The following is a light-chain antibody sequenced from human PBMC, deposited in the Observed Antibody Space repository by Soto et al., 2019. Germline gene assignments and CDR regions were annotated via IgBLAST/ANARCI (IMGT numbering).Light chain of an antibody. J-gene: IGKJ1*01. CDR3: QQSYSTPRT. V-gene: IGKV1-39*01. CDR1: QSISSH. Sequence: DIQMTQSPSSLSASVGDRVTITCRASQSISSHLNWYQQKPGKAPNLLIYSASTLQSDVPSRFSGSGSGTDFTLTISSLQPADFATYYCQQSYSTPRTFGQGTKVEIK. CDR2: SAS.